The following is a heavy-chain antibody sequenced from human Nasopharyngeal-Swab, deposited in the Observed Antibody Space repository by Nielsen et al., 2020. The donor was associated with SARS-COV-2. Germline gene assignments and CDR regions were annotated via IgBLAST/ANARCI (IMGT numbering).Heavy chain of an antibody. D-gene: IGHD1-26*01. CDR2: INHSGGT. V-gene: IGHV4-34*01. J-gene: IGHJ4*02. CDR3: ARGPQGGSRRPYYFDY. Sequence: WIRQPPGKGLEWIGEINHSGGTNYNPSLKSRVTISVDTSKNQFSLKLSSVTAADTAVYYCARGPQGGSRRPYYFDYWGQGTLVTVSS.